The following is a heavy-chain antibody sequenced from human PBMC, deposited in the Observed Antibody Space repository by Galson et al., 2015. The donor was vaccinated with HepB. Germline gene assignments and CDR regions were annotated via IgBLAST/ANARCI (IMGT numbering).Heavy chain of an antibody. CDR1: GGTFSSYA. CDR2: IIPILGIA. D-gene: IGHD5-24*01. CDR3: ARDPPDGYNPPEDY. J-gene: IGHJ4*02. V-gene: IGHV1-69*04. Sequence: SVKVSCKASGGTFSSYAISWVRQAPGQGLERMGRIIPILGIANYAQKFQGRVTITADKSTSTAYMELSSLRSEDTAVYYCARDPPDGYNPPEDYWGQGTLVTVSS.